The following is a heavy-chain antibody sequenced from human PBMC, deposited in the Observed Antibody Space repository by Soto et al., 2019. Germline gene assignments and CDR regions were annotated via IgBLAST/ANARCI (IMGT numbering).Heavy chain of an antibody. D-gene: IGHD2-2*01. Sequence: QVQLVQSGAEVKKPGASVKVSCKASGYTFTSYAMHWVRQAPGQRLEGMGWINVGNGNTKYSQKFQGRVTLTRDTSASTAYMELSSLRSEDTAVYYCARNKEQLPQNYYYYGMDVWGQGTTVTVSS. J-gene: IGHJ6*02. V-gene: IGHV1-3*01. CDR2: INVGNGNT. CDR1: GYTFTSYA. CDR3: ARNKEQLPQNYYYYGMDV.